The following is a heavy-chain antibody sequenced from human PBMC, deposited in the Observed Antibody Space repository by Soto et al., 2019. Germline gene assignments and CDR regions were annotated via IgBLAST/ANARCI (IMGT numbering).Heavy chain of an antibody. J-gene: IGHJ4*02. CDR3: ARYSGWFIDY. Sequence: VESGGDLVRPGGSLRLSCAASGFIFSRHWMTWVRQAPGKGLEWVANIKHDGTETYLVDSVRGRLTISRDNAKNSVYLQMNSLRVEDTAVYYCARYSGWFIDYWGQGTLVTVSS. D-gene: IGHD1-26*01. V-gene: IGHV3-7*05. CDR2: IKHDGTET. CDR1: GFIFSRHW.